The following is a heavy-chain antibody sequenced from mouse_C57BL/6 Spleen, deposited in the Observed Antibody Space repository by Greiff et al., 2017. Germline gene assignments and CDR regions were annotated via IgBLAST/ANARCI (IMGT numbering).Heavy chain of an antibody. D-gene: IGHD2-5*01. V-gene: IGHV1-52*01. CDR2: IDPSDSET. Sequence: VQLQQSGAELVRPGSSVKLSCKASGYTFTSYWMHWVKQRPIQGLEWIGNIDPSDSETHYNQKFKDKATLTVDKSSSTAYMQLSSLTSEDSAVYYCARGGSNYEGYYFDYWGQGTTLTVSS. CDR3: ARGGSNYEGYYFDY. J-gene: IGHJ2*01. CDR1: GYTFTSYW.